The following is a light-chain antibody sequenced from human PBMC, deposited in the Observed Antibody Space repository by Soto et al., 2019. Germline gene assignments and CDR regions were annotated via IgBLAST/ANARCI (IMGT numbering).Light chain of an antibody. J-gene: IGLJ2*01. CDR1: SPDVGAYNY. V-gene: IGLV2-14*01. CDR3: TSYTGSTTFVV. CDR2: DVT. Sequence: QSALTQPASVSGSPGQSITISCTGSSPDVGAYNYVSWYQQYPGKAPKLMIYDVTNRPSGVSDRFSGSKSGNTASLTISGLQAEDEADYYCTSYTGSTTFVVFGGGTKLTVL.